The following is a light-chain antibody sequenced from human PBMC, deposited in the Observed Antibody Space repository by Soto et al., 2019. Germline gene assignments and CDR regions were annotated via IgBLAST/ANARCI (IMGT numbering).Light chain of an antibody. J-gene: IGKJ3*01. CDR3: QQYGSSLFT. Sequence: EIVLTQSPDTLSLSPGERATLSCRASQSISSTHLVWYQQKPGQAPSLLIFGASSRATGIPDRFSGSGSGTDFTLTISRLEPEDFAVYYCQQYGSSLFTFGPGTKVDIK. CDR1: QSISSTH. CDR2: GAS. V-gene: IGKV3-20*01.